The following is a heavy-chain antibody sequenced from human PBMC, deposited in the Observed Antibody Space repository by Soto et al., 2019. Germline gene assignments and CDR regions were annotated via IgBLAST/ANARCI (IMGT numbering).Heavy chain of an antibody. D-gene: IGHD2-2*01. CDR1: GFTFSSYW. CDR3: ARDRLVYCSSTSCYLIDY. Sequence: GGSLRLSCAASGFTFSSYWMSWVRQAPGKGLEWVANIKQDGSEKYYVDSVKGRFTISRDNAKNSLYLQMNSLRAEDTAVYYCARDRLVYCSSTSCYLIDYWGQGTLVTVSS. V-gene: IGHV3-7*01. CDR2: IKQDGSEK. J-gene: IGHJ4*02.